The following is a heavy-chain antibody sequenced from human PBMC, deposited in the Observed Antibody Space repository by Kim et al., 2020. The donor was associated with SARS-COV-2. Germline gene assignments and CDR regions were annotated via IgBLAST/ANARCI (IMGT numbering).Heavy chain of an antibody. Sequence: LSLTCAASGFGLSRYDMSWVRQAPGKGLECVSGISGSGYTTYYADSVKGRFTISRDNSKNTLYLQMNSLRAEDTAVYYCANYNFWGQGTLVTVSP. CDR3: ANYNF. J-gene: IGHJ4*02. CDR1: GFGLSRYD. D-gene: IGHD1-20*01. CDR2: ISGSGYTT. V-gene: IGHV3-23*01.